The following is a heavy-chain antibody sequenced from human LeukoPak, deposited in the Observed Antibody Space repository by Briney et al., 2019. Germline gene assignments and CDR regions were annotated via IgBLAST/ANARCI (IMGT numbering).Heavy chain of an antibody. CDR1: GYTFTSYT. D-gene: IGHD2-21*02. CDR2: INPNSGGT. CDR3: ATTLHIVVVTWHAFDI. Sequence: ASVKVSCTASGYTFTSYTMSWVRQAPGQGLEWMGRINPNSGGTNYAPKFQGRVTMTRDTSISTAYMELSRLTFDDTTIYYCATTLHIVVVTWHAFDIWGQGTMVTVSS. J-gene: IGHJ3*02. V-gene: IGHV1-2*06.